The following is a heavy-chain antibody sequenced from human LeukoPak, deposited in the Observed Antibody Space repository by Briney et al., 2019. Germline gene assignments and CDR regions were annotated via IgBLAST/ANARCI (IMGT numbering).Heavy chain of an antibody. CDR1: GFTFSSYA. V-gene: IGHV3-21*01. D-gene: IGHD5-12*01. CDR2: VSSSGRHM. CDR3: GRVKEASAFDI. J-gene: IGHJ3*02. Sequence: GGSLRLSCAASGFTFSSYAMHWVRQAPGKGLEWVSSVSSSGRHMYYADSVKGRFTISRDNAKNSLYLQMNSLRAEDTAVYYCGRVKEASAFDIWGQGTMVTVSS.